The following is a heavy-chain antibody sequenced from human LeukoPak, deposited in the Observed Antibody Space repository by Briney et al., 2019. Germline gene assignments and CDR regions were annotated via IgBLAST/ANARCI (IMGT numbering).Heavy chain of an antibody. J-gene: IGHJ6*02. D-gene: IGHD5-12*01. CDR2: IYSGGST. CDR1: GFTVSSNY. V-gene: IGHV3-66*01. CDR3: ARIESGYDSSGMDV. Sequence: GGSLRLSCAASGFTVSSNYMSWVRQAPGKGLEWVSVIYSGGSTYYADSVKGRLTISRDNSKNTLYLQMNSLRAEDTAVYYCARIESGYDSSGMDVWGQGTTVTVSS.